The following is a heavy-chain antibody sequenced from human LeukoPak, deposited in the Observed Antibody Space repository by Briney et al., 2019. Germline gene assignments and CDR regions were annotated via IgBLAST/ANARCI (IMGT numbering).Heavy chain of an antibody. J-gene: IGHJ6*02. Sequence: PGGSLRLSCAASGFTFSSSGIHWVRQAPGKGLEWVAVISFDGSNKYYADFVKGRFTISRDNSKNTLYLQMNSLRVEDTAVYYCAKGDIVIVPTAIRLYFYGMDVWGQGTTVTVSS. CDR1: GFTFSSSG. D-gene: IGHD2-2*02. V-gene: IGHV3-30*18. CDR3: AKGDIVIVPTAIRLYFYGMDV. CDR2: ISFDGSNK.